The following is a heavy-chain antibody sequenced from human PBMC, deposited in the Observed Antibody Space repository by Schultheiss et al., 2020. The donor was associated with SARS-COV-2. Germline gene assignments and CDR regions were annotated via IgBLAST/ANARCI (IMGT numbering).Heavy chain of an antibody. CDR2: MYYTGNT. V-gene: IGHV4-34*01. J-gene: IGHJ3*02. Sequence: SETLSLTCAVYGGSFSGYYWSWIRQPPGKGLEWIGSMYYTGNTYYNPSLKSRVTISVDTSKNQFSLKMSSVTAADTAVYYCRAADGVNAFDIWGQGTMVTVSS. CDR3: RAADGVNAFDI. D-gene: IGHD6-13*01. CDR1: GGSFSGYY.